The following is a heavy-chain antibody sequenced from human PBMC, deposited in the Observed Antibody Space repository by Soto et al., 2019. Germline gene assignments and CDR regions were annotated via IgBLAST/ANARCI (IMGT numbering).Heavy chain of an antibody. V-gene: IGHV4-31*03. CDR3: ASVWYCSGGSCYGTENWFDP. CDR2: IYYSGST. D-gene: IGHD2-15*01. CDR1: GGSISSGGYY. J-gene: IGHJ5*02. Sequence: SETLSHTCTVSGGSISSGGYYWSWIRQHPGKGLEWIGYIYYSGSTYYNPSLKSRVTISVDTSKNQFSLKLSSVTAADTAVYYCASVWYCSGGSCYGTENWFDPWGQGTLVTVSS.